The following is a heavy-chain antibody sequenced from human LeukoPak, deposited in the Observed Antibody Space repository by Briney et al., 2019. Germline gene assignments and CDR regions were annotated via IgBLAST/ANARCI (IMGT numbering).Heavy chain of an antibody. CDR1: GFTFSSYA. CDR2: ISYDGSNK. J-gene: IGHJ4*02. CDR3: ARVPSN. V-gene: IGHV3-30*04. Sequence: GGSLRLSCAASGFTFSSYAMHWVRQAPGKGLERVAVISYDGSNKYYADSVKGRFTISRDNSKNTLYLQMNSLRAEDTAVYYCARVPSNWGQGTLVTVSS.